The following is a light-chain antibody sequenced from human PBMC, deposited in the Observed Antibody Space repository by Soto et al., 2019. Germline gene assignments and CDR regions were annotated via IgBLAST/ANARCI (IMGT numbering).Light chain of an antibody. J-gene: IGKJ5*01. Sequence: DVVMTQTPLSLSVAPGQPASISCKSSQSLLHITGETFLFWYLQKQGQSPQILIYEVSTRVSGVPDRFSGSGSGTDFTLEISRVETDDVRIYYCMQSTQLPPTFGQGTRLEIK. V-gene: IGKV2D-29*02. CDR3: MQSTQLPPT. CDR2: EVS. CDR1: QSLLHITGETF.